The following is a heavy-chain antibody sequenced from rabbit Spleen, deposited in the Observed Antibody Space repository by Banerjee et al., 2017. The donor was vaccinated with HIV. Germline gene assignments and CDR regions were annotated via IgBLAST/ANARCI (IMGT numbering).Heavy chain of an antibody. CDR3: ARDGDDAGYGFFL. V-gene: IGHV1S45*01. J-gene: IGHJ4*01. CDR2: IFTGSSGTT. Sequence: QEQLEESGGDLVKPGASLTLTCTASGFSFSGREWISWGRQAPEKGLEWIADIFTGSSGTTYYASWARGRFTGSKTSSTTVTLQMTSLTAADTATYFCARDGDDAGYGFFLWGQGTLVTVS. D-gene: IGHD3-1*01. CDR1: GFSFSGREW.